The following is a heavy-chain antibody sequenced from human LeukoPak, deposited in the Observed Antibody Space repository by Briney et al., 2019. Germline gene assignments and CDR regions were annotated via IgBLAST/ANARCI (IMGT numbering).Heavy chain of an antibody. CDR3: TRGSLSGSSRDY. CDR2: MNPDTGDT. CDR1: GYTFTAYG. V-gene: IGHV1-8*01. J-gene: IGHJ4*02. Sequence: ASVRVSCKASGYTFTAYGINWVRQATGQGLEWMGWMNPDTGDTGYAQRFQGRVIMTRNTSIDTAYMELSGLSSEDTAVYYCTRGSLSGSSRDYWGQGALVTVSS. D-gene: IGHD1-26*01.